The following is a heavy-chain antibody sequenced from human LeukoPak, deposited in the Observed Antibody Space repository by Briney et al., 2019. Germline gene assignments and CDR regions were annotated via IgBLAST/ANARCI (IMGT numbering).Heavy chain of an antibody. D-gene: IGHD6-19*01. CDR3: ARLTALAGHRGAFDI. Sequence: KSSETLSLTCNVSGGSIGGHTFYWDWIRQPPGKGLEWTATIYYNGNTFYNPSLKSRVAISIDMSKSQFSLHLSSVTAADTAIYYCARLTALAGHRGAFDIWGPGTMVTVSS. CDR1: GGSIGGHTFY. CDR2: IYYNGNT. J-gene: IGHJ3*02. V-gene: IGHV4-39*01.